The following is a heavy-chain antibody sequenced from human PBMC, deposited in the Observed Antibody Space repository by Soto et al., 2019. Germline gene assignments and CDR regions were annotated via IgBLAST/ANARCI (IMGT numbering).Heavy chain of an antibody. CDR2: MNPNSGNT. J-gene: IGHJ6*02. Sequence: ASVKVSCKASGYTFTSYDINWVRQATGQGLEWMGWMNPNSGNTGYAQKFQGRVTMTRNTSISTAYMELSSLRSEDTAVYYCVKDTDTYIQLWLPLAYYYGMDVWGQGTTVTVSS. CDR1: GYTFTSYD. V-gene: IGHV1-8*01. D-gene: IGHD5-18*01. CDR3: VKDTDTYIQLWLPLAYYYGMDV.